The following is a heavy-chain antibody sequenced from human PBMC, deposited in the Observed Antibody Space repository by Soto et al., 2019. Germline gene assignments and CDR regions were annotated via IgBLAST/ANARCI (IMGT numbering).Heavy chain of an antibody. CDR1: GYPFTTSG. Sequence: QVHLVQSGAEVKKPGASVMISCKTSGYPFTTSGLHWLRQAPGQSLEWMGWVNPDIGDTKYSHKFHDRFTIPADTSASTGYMELSRLRPEDTAPYYCAGVSEDDRVFPVPMRGGWFDSWGQGTLVTVSS. V-gene: IGHV1-3*01. CDR3: AGVSEDDRVFPVPMRGGWFDS. CDR2: VNPDIGDT. D-gene: IGHD3-22*01. J-gene: IGHJ5*01.